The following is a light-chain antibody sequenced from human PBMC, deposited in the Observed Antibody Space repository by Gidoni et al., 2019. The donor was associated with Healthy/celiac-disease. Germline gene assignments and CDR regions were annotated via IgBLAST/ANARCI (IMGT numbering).Light chain of an antibody. Sequence: QSALTQPPSVSGSPGQSVTISCTGTSSDVGSYNYVSWYQQHPGKAPKLMIYEVSKRPSGVPNRFSGSKSGNTASLTISGLQAEDEADYYCCSYAGSSTYGVFGGGTKLTVL. CDR3: CSYAGSSTYGV. V-gene: IGLV2-23*02. CDR2: EVS. J-gene: IGLJ2*01. CDR1: SSDVGSYNY.